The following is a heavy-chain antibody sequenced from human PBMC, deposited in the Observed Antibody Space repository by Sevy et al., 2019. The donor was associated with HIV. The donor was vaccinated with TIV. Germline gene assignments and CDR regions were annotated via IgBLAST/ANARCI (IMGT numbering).Heavy chain of an antibody. Sequence: GGSLRLSCAASGFSFSDYYMDWVRQAPGKGWEGLGRIGNKPSSHTTESAASVEGRFTISRDDLKNSLFLHMHSLKIDDTAVYYCARVMRRILWWSLDSWGQGTLVTVSS. V-gene: IGHV3-72*01. CDR3: ARVMRRILWWSLDS. D-gene: IGHD2-21*01. CDR2: IGNKPSSHTT. J-gene: IGHJ4*02. CDR1: GFSFSDYY.